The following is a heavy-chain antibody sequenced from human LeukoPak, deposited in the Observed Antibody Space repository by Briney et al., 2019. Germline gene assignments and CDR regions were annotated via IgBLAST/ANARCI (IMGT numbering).Heavy chain of an antibody. CDR2: ISYDGSNK. Sequence: GRSLRLSCAASGFTFSSYAMHWVRQAPGKGLEWVAVISYDGSNKYYADSVKGRFTISRDNSKNTLYLQMNSLRAEDTAVYYCARDTNPLWAVPTFSDYWGQGTLVTVSS. CDR1: GFTFSSYA. D-gene: IGHD1-1*01. CDR3: ARDTNPLWAVPTFSDY. V-gene: IGHV3-30*04. J-gene: IGHJ4*02.